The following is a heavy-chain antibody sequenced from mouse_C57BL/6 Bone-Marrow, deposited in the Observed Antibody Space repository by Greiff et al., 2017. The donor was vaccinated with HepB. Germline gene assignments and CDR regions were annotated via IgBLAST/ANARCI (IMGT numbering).Heavy chain of an antibody. Sequence: DVKLVESGGGLVQPKGSLKLSCAASGFSFNTYAMNWVRQAPGKGLEWVARIRSKSNNYATYYADSVKDRFTISRDDSESMLYLQMNNLKTEDTAMYYCVRPGTYGGGYFDVWGTGTTVTVSS. V-gene: IGHV10-1*01. CDR3: VRPGTYGGGYFDV. CDR2: IRSKSNNYAT. D-gene: IGHD1-1*01. J-gene: IGHJ1*03. CDR1: GFSFNTYA.